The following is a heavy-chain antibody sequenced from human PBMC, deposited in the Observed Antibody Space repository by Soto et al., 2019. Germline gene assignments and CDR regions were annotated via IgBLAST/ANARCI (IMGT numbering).Heavy chain of an antibody. CDR2: IWYDGSNK. D-gene: IGHD5-12*01. J-gene: IGHJ4*02. CDR1: GFTFSSYG. Sequence: QVQLVESGGGVVQPGRSLRLSCAASGFTFSSYGMHWVRQAPGKGLEWVAGIWYDGSNKYYADSVKGRFTISRDNSKKTLYLKMKSLRAEDTAVYYCARDWYTLEMATIGGFDYWGQGTLVTVSS. CDR3: ARDWYTLEMATIGGFDY. V-gene: IGHV3-33*01.